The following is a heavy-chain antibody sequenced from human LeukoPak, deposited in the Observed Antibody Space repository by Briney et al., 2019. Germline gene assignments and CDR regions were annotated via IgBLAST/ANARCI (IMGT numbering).Heavy chain of an antibody. V-gene: IGHV4-34*01. J-gene: IGHJ6*03. Sequence: SETLSLTCAVYGGSFSGYYWSWIRQPPGKGLEWIGEINHSGSTNYNPSLKSRVTISVDTSKNQFSLKLSSVTAADTAVYYCARLSVIVGSTLEYYYYYMDVWGQGTTVTVSS. CDR1: GGSFSGYY. CDR3: ARLSVIVGSTLEYYYYYMDV. CDR2: INHSGST. D-gene: IGHD1-26*01.